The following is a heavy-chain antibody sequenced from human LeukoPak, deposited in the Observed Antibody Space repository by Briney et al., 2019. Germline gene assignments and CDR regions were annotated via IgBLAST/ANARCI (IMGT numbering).Heavy chain of an antibody. CDR1: GFTFSSSG. CDR3: ARVNYDYGAYVGAFDI. CDR2: IWYDGSNK. J-gene: IGHJ3*02. V-gene: IGHV3-33*08. D-gene: IGHD4-17*01. Sequence: GSLRLSCAASGFTFSSSGMNWVRQAPGKGLEWVAVIWYDGSNKYYVDSVKGRFTISRDNSKNTLSLQMNSLRAEDTAVYYCARVNYDYGAYVGAFDIWGQGTMVTVSS.